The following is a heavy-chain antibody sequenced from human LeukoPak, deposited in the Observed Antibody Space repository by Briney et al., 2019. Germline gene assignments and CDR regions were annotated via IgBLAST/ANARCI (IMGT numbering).Heavy chain of an antibody. D-gene: IGHD3-10*01. V-gene: IGHV6-1*01. J-gene: IGHJ4*02. CDR1: GDSVSSDSAA. Sequence: SQTLSLTCAISGDSVSSDSAAWTWIRQSPSRGLEWLGSTYYRSEWYNDYAVSVKSRITINPDTSKNQFSLHLNSVTPEDTAVYYCARDSGDGSGSYTFDYWGQGTLVTVSS. CDR2: TYYRSEWYN. CDR3: ARDSGDGSGSYTFDY.